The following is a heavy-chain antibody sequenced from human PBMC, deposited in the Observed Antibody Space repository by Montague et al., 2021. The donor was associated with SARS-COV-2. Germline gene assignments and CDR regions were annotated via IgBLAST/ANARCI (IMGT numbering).Heavy chain of an antibody. V-gene: IGHV4-59*12. CDR2: TSYSGST. Sequence: SETLSLTCTVSGGSISPYYWSWIRQSPGKGLECIGYTSYSGSTDYNPSLKSRVTISIDTSKNQFSLKLSSVTAADTAVYCCARWGEYYDSPYYYYAIDVWGQGTTVTVSS. D-gene: IGHD3-3*01. CDR1: GGSISPYY. J-gene: IGHJ6*02. CDR3: ARWGEYYDSPYYYYAIDV.